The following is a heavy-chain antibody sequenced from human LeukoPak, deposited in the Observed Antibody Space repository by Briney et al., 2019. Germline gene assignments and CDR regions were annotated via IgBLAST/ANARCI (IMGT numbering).Heavy chain of an antibody. CDR1: GFTFSDHY. V-gene: IGHV3-11*01. CDR3: ARAPYGSGWFDP. Sequence: GGSLRLSCAASGFTFSDHYMSWIRQAPGKGLEWLSYISSSDSTIYYADSARGRFTISRDNGKNSLYLQMNSLRAEDTALYHCARAPYGSGWFDPWGQGTLVTVSS. D-gene: IGHD3-10*01. CDR2: ISSSDSTI. J-gene: IGHJ5*02.